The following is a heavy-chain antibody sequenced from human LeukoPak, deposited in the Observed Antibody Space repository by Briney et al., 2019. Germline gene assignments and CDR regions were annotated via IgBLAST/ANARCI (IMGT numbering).Heavy chain of an antibody. CDR3: AKDSSSRARPFDY. D-gene: IGHD6-6*01. CDR1: GFTVSSNY. J-gene: IGHJ4*02. CDR2: IYSGGST. Sequence: PGGSLRLSCAASGFTVSSNYMSWVRQAPGKGLEWVSVIYSGGSTYYADSVKGRFTISRDNTKNTLYLQMNSLRAEDTAVYYCAKDSSSRARPFDYWGQGTLVTVSS. V-gene: IGHV3-53*01.